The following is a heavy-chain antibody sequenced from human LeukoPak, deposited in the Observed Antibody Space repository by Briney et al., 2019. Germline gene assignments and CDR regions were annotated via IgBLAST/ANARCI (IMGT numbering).Heavy chain of an antibody. CDR3: AKFSLDYGSVWGSYRPPNDAFDI. Sequence: GGSLRLSCAASGFTFDDYGMSWVRQAPGKGLEWVSAISGSGGSTYYADSVKGRFTISRDNSKNTLYLQMNSLRAEDTAVYYCAKFSLDYGSVWGSYRPPNDAFDIWGQGTMVTASS. J-gene: IGHJ3*02. CDR2: ISGSGGST. D-gene: IGHD3-16*02. CDR1: GFTFDDYG. V-gene: IGHV3-23*01.